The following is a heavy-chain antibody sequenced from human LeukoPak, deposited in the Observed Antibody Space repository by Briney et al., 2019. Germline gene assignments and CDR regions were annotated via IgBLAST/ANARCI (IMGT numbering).Heavy chain of an antibody. CDR2: IYYSGST. CDR1: GGSISSSSYY. J-gene: IGHJ4*02. CDR3: ARHVLVYDRIAAAGTCYFDY. Sequence: PSETLSLTCTVSGGSISSSSYYWGWIRQPPGKGLEWIGSIYYSGSTYYNPSLKSRVTISVDTSKNQFSLKLSSVTAADTAVYYCARHVLVYDRIAAAGTCYFDYWGQGTLVTVSS. D-gene: IGHD6-13*01. V-gene: IGHV4-39*01.